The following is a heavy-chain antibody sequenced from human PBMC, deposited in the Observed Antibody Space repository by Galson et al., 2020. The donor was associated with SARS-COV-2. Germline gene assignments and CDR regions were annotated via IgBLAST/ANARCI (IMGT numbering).Heavy chain of an antibody. CDR1: GFTFSSYG. CDR2: IWYDGSNK. V-gene: IGHV3-33*01. CDR3: ASQLVPYYYGMDV. Sequence: GGSLRLSCAASGFTFSSYGMHWVRQAPGKGLEWVAVIWYDGSNKYYADSVKGRFTISRDNSKNTLYLQMNSLRAEDTAVYYCASQLVPYYYGMDVWGQGTTVTVSS. J-gene: IGHJ6*02. D-gene: IGHD1-1*01.